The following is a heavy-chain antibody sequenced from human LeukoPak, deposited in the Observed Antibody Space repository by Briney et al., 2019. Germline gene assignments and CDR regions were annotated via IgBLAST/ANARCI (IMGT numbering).Heavy chain of an antibody. D-gene: IGHD3-9*01. CDR2: IWFDGSIK. V-gene: IGHV3-30*02. Sequence: GGSLRLSCAASGFSFSNHGIHWVRQAPGKGLEWVGFIWFDGSIKYYGDSVKGRFTISRDNSKNTLFLQMNSLRPEDTAVYYCARGPDYDILADYFDYWGQGTLVTVSS. CDR1: GFSFSNHG. J-gene: IGHJ4*02. CDR3: ARGPDYDILADYFDY.